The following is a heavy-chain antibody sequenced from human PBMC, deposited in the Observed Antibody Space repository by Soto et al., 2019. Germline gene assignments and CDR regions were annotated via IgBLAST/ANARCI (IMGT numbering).Heavy chain of an antibody. V-gene: IGHV3-53*01. CDR2: IYSGGTT. Sequence: GGSLRLSCAASGFAVSNTYMSWVRQAPGRGLEWVSFIYSGGTTCYADSVKGRFTISRDNSKNTLSLQMNSLRAEDTAVYYCARDCSGGSCYPALGAWGQGTLVTVSS. CDR1: GFAVSNTY. CDR3: ARDCSGGSCYPALGA. D-gene: IGHD2-15*01. J-gene: IGHJ5*02.